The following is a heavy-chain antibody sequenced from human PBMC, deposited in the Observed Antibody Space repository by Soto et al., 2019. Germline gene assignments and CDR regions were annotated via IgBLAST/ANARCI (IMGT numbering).Heavy chain of an antibody. D-gene: IGHD2-15*01. CDR3: ARPYCSGGRCYPNYFDY. J-gene: IGHJ4*02. V-gene: IGHV5-51*01. Sequence: GESLKISCKGSGYTFSKYWIGWVRQTPGKGLEWMGMIYPGDSDARYSPSFEGQVTIVADRSISTAYLQWSSLKASDTAMYYCARPYCSGGRCYPNYFDYWGQGTLVTVSS. CDR1: GYTFSKYW. CDR2: IYPGDSDA.